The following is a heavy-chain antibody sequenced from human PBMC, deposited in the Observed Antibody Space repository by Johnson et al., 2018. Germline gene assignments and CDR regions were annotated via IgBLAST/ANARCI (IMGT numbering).Heavy chain of an antibody. D-gene: IGHD6-6*01. J-gene: IGHJ3*02. V-gene: IGHV4-59*01. CDR3: ARDRQDALDI. Sequence: QVQLQESGPGLVKPSETLSLTCTVSGGSISSYYWSWIRQPPGKGLEWIGYIYYSGSTNYNPSPKSRVTITVDTSKTQFSLKLSSVTAADTAVYYCARDRQDALDIWGQGTMVTVSS. CDR1: GGSISSYY. CDR2: IYYSGST.